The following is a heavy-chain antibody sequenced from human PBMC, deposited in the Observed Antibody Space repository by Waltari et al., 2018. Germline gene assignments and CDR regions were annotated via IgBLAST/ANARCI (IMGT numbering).Heavy chain of an antibody. Sequence: QVQLQQWGAGLLKPSETLSITCDVSGGSLSGSHWTWIRQPPGKGLEWIGEINDSGRTTYNPSLESRVTVSIDTANIQFSLRVRSVTAADTAVYYCARVFGYYYYYMDVWGKGTTVTISS. V-gene: IGHV4-34*02. D-gene: IGHD3-3*01. CDR3: ARVFGYYYYYMDV. CDR2: INDSGRT. J-gene: IGHJ6*03. CDR1: GGSLSGSH.